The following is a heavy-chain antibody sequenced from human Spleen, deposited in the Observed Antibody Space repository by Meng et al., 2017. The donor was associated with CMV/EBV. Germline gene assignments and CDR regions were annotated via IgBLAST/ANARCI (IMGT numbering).Heavy chain of an antibody. Sequence: GESLKISCAASGFTFSSYWMSWVRQAPGKGLEWVANIKQDGSEKYYVDSVKGRFTISRDKAKNSLYLQMNSLRAEDTAVYYCVRKGKTGTTDYWGQGTLVTVSS. D-gene: IGHD1-14*01. J-gene: IGHJ4*02. CDR2: IKQDGSEK. CDR1: GFTFSSYW. CDR3: VRKGKTGTTDY. V-gene: IGHV3-7*01.